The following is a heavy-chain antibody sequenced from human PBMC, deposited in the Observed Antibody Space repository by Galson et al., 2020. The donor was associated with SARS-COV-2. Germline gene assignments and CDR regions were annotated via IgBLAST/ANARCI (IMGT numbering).Heavy chain of an antibody. CDR2: IIPIFGTA. CDR1: GGTFSSYA. CDR3: AREGAIVDGDYGSDY. D-gene: IGHD4-17*01. J-gene: IGHJ4*02. V-gene: IGHV1-69*13. Sequence: SVKVSSKASGGTFSSYAISWVRQAPGHGLEWMGGIIPIFGTANYAQKFQGRVTITADESTSTAYMELSSLRSEDTAVYYCAREGAIVDGDYGSDYWGQGTLVTVSS.